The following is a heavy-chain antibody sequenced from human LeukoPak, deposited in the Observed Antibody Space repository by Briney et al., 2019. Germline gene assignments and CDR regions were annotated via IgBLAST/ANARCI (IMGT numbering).Heavy chain of an antibody. Sequence: PGGSLRLSCAASGFTFSGYYMSWVRQAPGKGLEWVSYISSSANTIYYADSVKGRFTISRDNAQKSLYLQMNSLRAEDTAVYYCARLEIAVGPPDYWGQGTLVTVSS. D-gene: IGHD6-19*01. CDR2: ISSSANTI. CDR1: GFTFSGYY. V-gene: IGHV3-11*01. J-gene: IGHJ4*02. CDR3: ARLEIAVGPPDY.